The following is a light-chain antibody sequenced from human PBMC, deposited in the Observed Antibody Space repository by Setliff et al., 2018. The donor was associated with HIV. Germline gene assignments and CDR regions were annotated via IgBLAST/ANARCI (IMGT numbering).Light chain of an antibody. J-gene: IGLJ1*01. V-gene: IGLV2-11*01. CDR1: SSDAGDYNF. Sequence: QSALTQPRSVSGSPGQSVTIACTGTSSDAGDYNFVSWYQLHPGKAPKLIIYDVTKRPSGVPDRFSGSKSANAASLTISGLQDEDEADYYCCSSAGTYTSFFVFGTGTKVTVL. CDR2: DVT. CDR3: CSSAGTYTSFFV.